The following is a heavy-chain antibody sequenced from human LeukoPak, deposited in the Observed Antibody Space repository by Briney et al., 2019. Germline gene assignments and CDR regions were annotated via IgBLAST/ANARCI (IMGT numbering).Heavy chain of an antibody. V-gene: IGHV3-30*04. CDR2: MSFDGFSK. CDR3: AREGHTSGYCGTFDV. J-gene: IGHJ3*01. Sequence: GGSLRLSCAASGIAFSNSIMHWVRQAPGKGLEWVSAMSFDGFSKYYADSLKGRHSISRDDSKNTVYLQMNSLRLEDTAVYYCAREGHTSGYCGTFDVWGQGTTVVVSS. D-gene: IGHD3-22*01. CDR1: GIAFSNSI.